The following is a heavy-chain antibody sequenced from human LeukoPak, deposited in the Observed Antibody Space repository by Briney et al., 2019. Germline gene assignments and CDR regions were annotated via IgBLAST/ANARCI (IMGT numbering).Heavy chain of an antibody. CDR3: ARVSYDFWSGYYTPVGNYYYYMDV. J-gene: IGHJ6*03. D-gene: IGHD3-3*01. CDR2: IYTSGNT. CDR1: GGSISSGNYY. Sequence: SQTLSLTCTVSGGSISSGNYYWSWIRQPAGTGLEWIGRIYTSGNTNYNPSLKSRLTISLDTSKDQFSLKLSSVTAADTAVYYCARVSYDFWSGYYTPVGNYYYYMDVWGKGTTVTVSS. V-gene: IGHV4-61*02.